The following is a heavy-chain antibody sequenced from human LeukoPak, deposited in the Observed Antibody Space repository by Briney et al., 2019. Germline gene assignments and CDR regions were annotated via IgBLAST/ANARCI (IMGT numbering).Heavy chain of an antibody. Sequence: AGGSLRLSCAASGFTFSKFAMHWVPQAPAGGVEWVAVIWFDGSDKYYRDSVKGRFTISRDNSKNTLYLQMNSLRVDDTAVYYCVKGSNLESNWGQGTLVTVSS. CDR2: IWFDGSDK. CDR1: GFTFSKFA. CDR3: VKGSNLESN. V-gene: IGHV3-33*06. D-gene: IGHD3-3*01. J-gene: IGHJ4*02.